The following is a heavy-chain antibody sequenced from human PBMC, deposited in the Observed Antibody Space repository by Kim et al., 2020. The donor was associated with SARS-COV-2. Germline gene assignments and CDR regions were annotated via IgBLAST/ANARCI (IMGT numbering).Heavy chain of an antibody. J-gene: IGHJ3*01. CDR1: GGSISSSSYY. Sequence: SETLSLTCTVSGGSISSSSYYWGWIRQPPGKGLEWIGSIYYSGSTYYNPSLKSRVTISVDTSKNQFSLKLSPVTAADTAVYYCARHGLLAARFWVFEFWG. D-gene: IGHD6-6*01. CDR2: IYYSGST. CDR3: ARHGLLAARFWVFEF. V-gene: IGHV4-39*01.